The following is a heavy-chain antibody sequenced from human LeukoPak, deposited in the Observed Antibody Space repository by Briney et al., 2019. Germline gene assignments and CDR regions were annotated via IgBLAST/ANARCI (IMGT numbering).Heavy chain of an antibody. Sequence: GGSLRLSCAASGFTFSGSDMHWVRQASGKGLEWVGRIRSKANSYATAYAAAVKGRFTIARDDSKNTAYLQMNSLKTEDTAVYYCTSPHGGGDYWGQGTLVTVSS. J-gene: IGHJ4*02. V-gene: IGHV3-73*01. D-gene: IGHD3-10*01. CDR2: IRSKANSYAT. CDR1: GFTFSGSD. CDR3: TSPHGGGDY.